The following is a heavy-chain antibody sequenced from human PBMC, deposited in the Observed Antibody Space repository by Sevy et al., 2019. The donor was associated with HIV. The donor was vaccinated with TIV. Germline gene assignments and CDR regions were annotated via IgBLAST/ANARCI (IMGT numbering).Heavy chain of an antibody. J-gene: IGHJ3*02. CDR3: ATQQQLVLFDAFDI. V-gene: IGHV3-23*01. CDR1: GFTFSSYA. Sequence: GGSLRLSCAASGFTFSSYAMSWVRQAPGKGLEWVSAISGSGYSTYYADSVKGRFTIARDNSKNTLYLQMNSLGAEDTAVYFCATQQQLVLFDAFDIWGQGTMVTVSS. D-gene: IGHD6-13*01. CDR2: ISGSGYST.